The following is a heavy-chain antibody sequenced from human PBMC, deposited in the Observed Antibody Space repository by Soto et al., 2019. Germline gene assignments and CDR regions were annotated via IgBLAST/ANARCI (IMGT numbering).Heavy chain of an antibody. CDR1: VFTFSSYG. J-gene: IGHJ6*01. V-gene: IGHV3-30*18. D-gene: IGHD2-21*02. CDR3: AKDQNRVGFIDVVVTDNNGMEV. Sequence: GGSLRLSCASSVFTFSSYGMHCVRHSPGKWLEWVAVISYDGSNKYYADSVKGRFTISRDNSKNTLYLQMNSLRAEDTAVYYCAKDQNRVGFIDVVVTDNNGMEVWGQGTTVNVSS. CDR2: ISYDGSNK.